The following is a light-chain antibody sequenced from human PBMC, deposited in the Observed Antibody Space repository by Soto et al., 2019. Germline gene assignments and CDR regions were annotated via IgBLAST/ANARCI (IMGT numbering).Light chain of an antibody. Sequence: QSALTQPPSAXXSXXXXXXISCTGTSSDVGAYNYVSWYQQYPGKAPKLMIYEVTKRPSGVPDRFSGSKSGNTASLTVSGLQAEDEADYYCTSYVGNDIWVFGGGTKLTVL. CDR3: TSYVGNDIWV. CDR2: EVT. V-gene: IGLV2-8*01. CDR1: SSDVGAYNY. J-gene: IGLJ3*02.